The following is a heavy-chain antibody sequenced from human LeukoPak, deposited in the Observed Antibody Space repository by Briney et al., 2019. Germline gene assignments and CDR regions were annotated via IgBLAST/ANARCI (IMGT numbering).Heavy chain of an antibody. D-gene: IGHD3-3*01. CDR2: ISAYNSNT. V-gene: IGHV1-18*01. CDR1: GYTFANYG. Sequence: VASVKVSCKASGYTFANYGISWVRQAPGQGLEWMGWISAYNSNTNYAQKLQGRVTMTRDTSTSTVYMELSSLRSEDTAVYYCARGSGFMDVWGQGTTVTVSS. J-gene: IGHJ6*02. CDR3: ARGSGFMDV.